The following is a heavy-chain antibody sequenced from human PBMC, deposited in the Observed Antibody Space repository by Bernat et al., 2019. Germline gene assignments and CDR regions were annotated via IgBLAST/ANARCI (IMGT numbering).Heavy chain of an antibody. CDR2: ISSSSSYT. CDR3: ARDPRPSVTAPLSDY. CDR1: GFTFSDYY. V-gene: IGHV3-11*05. Sequence: QVQLVESGGGLVKPGGSLRLSCAASGFTFSDYYMSWIRQAPGKGLEWVSYISSSSSYTNYADSVKGRFTISRDNAKNSLYLQMNSLRAEDTAVYYCARDPRPSVTAPLSDYWGQGTLVTVSS. D-gene: IGHD4-17*01. J-gene: IGHJ4*02.